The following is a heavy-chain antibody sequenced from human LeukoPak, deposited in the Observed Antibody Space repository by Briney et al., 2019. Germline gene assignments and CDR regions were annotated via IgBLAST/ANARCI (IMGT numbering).Heavy chain of an antibody. CDR1: GFTFSSYS. CDR2: ISSSSSYI. V-gene: IGHV3-21*01. Sequence: GGSLRLSCAASGFTFSSYSMNWVRQAPGKGLEWVSSISSSSSYIYYADSVKGRFTISRDNAKNSLYLQMNSLRAEDTAVYYCARDLLSYGENWFDPWGQGTLVTASS. CDR3: ARDLLSYGENWFDP. D-gene: IGHD4-17*01. J-gene: IGHJ5*02.